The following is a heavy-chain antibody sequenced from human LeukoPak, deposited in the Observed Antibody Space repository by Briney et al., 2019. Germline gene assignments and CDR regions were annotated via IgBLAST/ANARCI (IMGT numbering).Heavy chain of an antibody. CDR1: GFTVSSNY. D-gene: IGHD3-10*01. CDR2: IYSGGST. V-gene: IGHV3-53*04. CDR3: AGGSGINYYYGMDV. J-gene: IGHJ6*02. Sequence: GGSLRLSCAASGFTVSSNYMSWVRQAPGKGLEWVSVIYSGGSTYYADSVKGRFTISRHNSKNTLYLQMNSLRAEDTAVYYCAGGSGINYYYGMDVWGQGTTVTVSS.